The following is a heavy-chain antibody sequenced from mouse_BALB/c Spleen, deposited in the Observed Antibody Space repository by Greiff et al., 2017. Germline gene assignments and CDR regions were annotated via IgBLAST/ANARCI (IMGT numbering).Heavy chain of an antibody. D-gene: IGHD1-1*01. Sequence: QVQLQQPGAELVRPGASVKLSCKASGYTFTSYWINWVKQRPGQGLEWIGNIYPSDSYTNYNQKFKDKATLTVDKSSSTAYMQLSSPTSEDSAVYYCTRCFTRDFDYWGQGTTLTVSS. J-gene: IGHJ2*01. CDR2: IYPSDSYT. CDR1: GYTFTSYW. V-gene: IGHV1-69*02. CDR3: TRCFTRDFDY.